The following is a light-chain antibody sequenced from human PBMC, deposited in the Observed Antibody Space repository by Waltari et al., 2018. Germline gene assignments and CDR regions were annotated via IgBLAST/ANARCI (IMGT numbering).Light chain of an antibody. J-gene: IGKJ1*01. CDR3: QQYNNWPQT. Sequence: EIVMTQSPATLSVSPGERATLSCRASQSVSSILAWYQQKPGQAPRPLIYGASTRATGIPARFSGSGSGTEFTLTISSLQSEDFAVYYCQQYNNWPQTFGQGTKVEIK. V-gene: IGKV3-15*01. CDR2: GAS. CDR1: QSVSSI.